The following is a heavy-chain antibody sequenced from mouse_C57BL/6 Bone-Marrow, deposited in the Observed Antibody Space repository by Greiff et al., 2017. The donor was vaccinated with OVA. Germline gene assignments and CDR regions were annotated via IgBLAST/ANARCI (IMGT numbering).Heavy chain of an antibody. J-gene: IGHJ4*01. CDR3: AREGDYGYDGYAMDY. CDR2: IYPGSGST. D-gene: IGHD2-2*01. V-gene: IGHV1-55*01. Sequence: QVQLQQPGAELVKPGASVKMSCKASGYTFTGYWITWVKQRPGQGLEWIGDIYPGSGSTNYNEKFKSKATLTVDTSSSTAYMQLSSLTSEDSAVYYCAREGDYGYDGYAMDYWGQGTSVTVSS. CDR1: GYTFTGYW.